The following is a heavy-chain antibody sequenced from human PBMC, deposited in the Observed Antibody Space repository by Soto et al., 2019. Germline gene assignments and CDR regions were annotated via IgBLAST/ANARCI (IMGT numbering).Heavy chain of an antibody. D-gene: IGHD3-3*01. CDR1: GGSVNGYY. Sequence: SETLSLTCAVYGGSVNGYYWNWSPQPPGKGLEWIGEINHTGRTHYNPSLKSRVTMSVDTSKNQFSLRLSSVTAADTPIYYRATRITVFGLLIPPFDPWGQGTQVTVSS. CDR3: ATRITVFGLLIPPFDP. J-gene: IGHJ5*02. CDR2: INHTGRT. V-gene: IGHV4-34*01.